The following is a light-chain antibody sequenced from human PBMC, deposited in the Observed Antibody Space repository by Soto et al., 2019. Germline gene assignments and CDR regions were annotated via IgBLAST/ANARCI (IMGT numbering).Light chain of an antibody. J-gene: IGKJ5*01. CDR3: QQYDNWPPVT. CDR1: QSVNTN. Sequence: EMVMTQSPATLYVSPGDSAALSCRASQSVNTNVAWYRQDPGQAPRLVIYGASTKAAGTPGRFTGSGSGTDFTLTISSLQSEDFAIFYCQQYDNWPPVTFGQGTRLE. CDR2: GAS. V-gene: IGKV3D-15*01.